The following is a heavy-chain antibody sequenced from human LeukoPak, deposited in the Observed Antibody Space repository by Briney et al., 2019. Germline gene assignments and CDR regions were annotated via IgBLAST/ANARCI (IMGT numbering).Heavy chain of an antibody. V-gene: IGHV3-21*01. CDR2: ITSGRTYI. Sequence: GGSLRLSCAASGFTFTAYNMNWVRQAPGKGLEWVSSITSGRTYIYYADSVKGRFSISRDNAKKSLYLQMSSLRDEDTAVYYCTRGVGESLFDYWGQGALVTVSS. CDR1: GFTFTAYN. J-gene: IGHJ4*02. CDR3: TRGVGESLFDY. D-gene: IGHD3-10*01.